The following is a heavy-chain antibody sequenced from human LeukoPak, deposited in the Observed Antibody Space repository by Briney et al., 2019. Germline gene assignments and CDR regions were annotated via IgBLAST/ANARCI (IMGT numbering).Heavy chain of an antibody. CDR2: FDPADGET. D-gene: IGHD5-18*01. Sequence: ASVKVSCKVSGYTLPELSMLGLGQPPGRGLAWVGGFDPADGETLYAQKFQGRVTMTEDTSTDTAYMELSSLRSEDTAVYYCATSAGTAIVTSSYYYGMDVWGQGTTVTVSS. J-gene: IGHJ6*02. CDR1: GYTLPELS. V-gene: IGHV1-24*01. CDR3: ATSAGTAIVTSSYYYGMDV.